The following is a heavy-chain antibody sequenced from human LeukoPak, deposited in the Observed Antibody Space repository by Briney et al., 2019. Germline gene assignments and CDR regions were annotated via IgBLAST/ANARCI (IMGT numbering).Heavy chain of an antibody. CDR3: ARHLGPNYYYFGLDV. J-gene: IGHJ6*02. V-gene: IGHV4-31*03. CDR1: GGSISSSGYY. D-gene: IGHD3-16*01. CDR2: IYYTGST. Sequence: SETLSLTCTVSGGSISSSGYYWSWIRQHPGKGLEWIGYIYYTGSTYYNPSLKSRITISVDTSKNQFSLKLSSVAAADTAVYYCARHLGPNYYYFGLDVWGQGTTVTVSS.